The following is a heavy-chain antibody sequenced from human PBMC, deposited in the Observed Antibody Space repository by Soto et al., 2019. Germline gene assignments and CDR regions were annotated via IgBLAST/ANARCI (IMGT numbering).Heavy chain of an antibody. D-gene: IGHD6-13*01. V-gene: IGHV4-39*01. CDR3: ARHAPHSSSWVDY. J-gene: IGHJ4*02. Sequence: QLQLQESGPGLVKPSETLSLTCTVSGGSISSSSYYWGWIRQPPGKGLEWIGSIYYSGSTYYNPSLKRRVTIAVATSKNQFSLKLSSVTAADTAVSYCARHAPHSSSWVDYWGQGTLVTVSS. CDR1: GGSISSSSYY. CDR2: IYYSGST.